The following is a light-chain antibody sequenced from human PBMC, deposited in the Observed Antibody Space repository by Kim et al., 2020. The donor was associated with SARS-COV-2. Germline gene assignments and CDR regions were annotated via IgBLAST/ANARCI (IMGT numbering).Light chain of an antibody. CDR2: AAS. V-gene: IGKV1-6*02. Sequence: AIQLTQSPSSLSASVGDRVTITCRASQGIRNDLNWYQQRPGKVPRLLIFAASTLHSGVSSRFSGSGFGTDFTLTITSLQPEDFATYYCLQDYDSPQTFGQGTKVDIK. J-gene: IGKJ1*01. CDR3: LQDYDSPQT. CDR1: QGIRND.